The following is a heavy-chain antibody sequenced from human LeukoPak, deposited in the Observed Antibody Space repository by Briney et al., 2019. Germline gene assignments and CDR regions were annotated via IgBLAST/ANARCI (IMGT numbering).Heavy chain of an antibody. CDR2: IGSDGST. CDR1: GLTFSSYT. V-gene: IGHV3-23*01. Sequence: PGGSLRLSCAASGLTFSSYTMNWVRQAPGKGLDWVSAIGSDGSTYYADSVKGRFTISRDNSKNTLYLQMNSLRGEDTAVYYCAKGKESSDWYNFDYWGQGTLVTVSS. CDR3: AKGKESSDWYNFDY. J-gene: IGHJ4*02. D-gene: IGHD6-19*01.